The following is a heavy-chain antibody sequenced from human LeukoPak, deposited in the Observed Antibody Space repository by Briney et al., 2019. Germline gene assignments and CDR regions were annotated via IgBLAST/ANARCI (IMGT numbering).Heavy chain of an antibody. CDR2: IYHSGST. CDR3: ARGGGYSGYGPIDY. V-gene: IGHV4-4*02. J-gene: IGHJ4*02. Sequence: SGTLSLTCAVSGGSISSSNWWGWVRQPPGKGLEWIGEIYHSGSTNYNPSLKSRITISVDKSKHQFSLKLSSVTAADTAVYYCARGGGYSGYGPIDYWGQGTLVTVSS. D-gene: IGHD5-12*01. CDR1: GGSISSSNW.